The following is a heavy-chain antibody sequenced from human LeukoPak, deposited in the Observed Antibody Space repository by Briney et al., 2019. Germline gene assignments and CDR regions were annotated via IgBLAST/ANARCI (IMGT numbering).Heavy chain of an antibody. D-gene: IGHD2-2*01. Sequence: GGSLKISCKASGYSFTTYWIGWVRQLPGKGLEWMGFIYPGESQIRYSPPFQGQVTISADKSISTAYLQWSSLKASDTAMYYCARHFSVDSTSSHFDYWGQGTWVTVSS. CDR1: GYSFTTYW. J-gene: IGHJ4*02. CDR3: ARHFSVDSTSSHFDY. V-gene: IGHV5-51*01. CDR2: IYPGESQI.